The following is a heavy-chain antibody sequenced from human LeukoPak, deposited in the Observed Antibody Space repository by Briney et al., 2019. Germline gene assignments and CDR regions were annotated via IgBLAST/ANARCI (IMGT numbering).Heavy chain of an antibody. CDR1: GGSISSGDYY. CDR3: ARDLGGVVGATEAFYNWFDP. CDR2: IYYSGST. D-gene: IGHD1-26*01. Sequence: SETLSLTCTVSGGSISSGDYYWSWIRQPPGKGLEWIGYIYYSGSTYYNPSLKSRVTISVDTSKNQFSLKLSSVTAADTAVYYCARDLGGVVGATEAFYNWFDPWGQGTLVTVSS. J-gene: IGHJ5*02. V-gene: IGHV4-30-4*01.